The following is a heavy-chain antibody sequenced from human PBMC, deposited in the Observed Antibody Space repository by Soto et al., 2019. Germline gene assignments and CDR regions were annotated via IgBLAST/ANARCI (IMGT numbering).Heavy chain of an antibody. D-gene: IGHD2-2*01. J-gene: IGHJ4*02. CDR3: AKDRGGCSSTSCYSVSLGSPLYFDY. CDR1: GFTFSSYA. V-gene: IGHV3-23*01. CDR2: ISGSGGST. Sequence: GGSLRLSCAASGFTFSSYAMSWVRQAPGKGLEWVSAISGSGGSTYYADSVKGRFTISRDNSKNTLYLQMNSLRAEDTAVYYCAKDRGGCSSTSCYSVSLGSPLYFDYWGQGTLVTVSS.